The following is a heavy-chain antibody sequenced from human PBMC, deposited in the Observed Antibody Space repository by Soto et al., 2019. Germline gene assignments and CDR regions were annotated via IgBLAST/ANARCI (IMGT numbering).Heavy chain of an antibody. D-gene: IGHD4-17*01. V-gene: IGHV4-38-2*02. CDR1: GYSISSGYY. Sequence: SETLSLACAVSGYSISSGYYLGWIRQPSGKGLEWIGSIYHSGSTYYNPSLKSRVTISVDTSKNQFSLKLSPVTAADTAVYYCARDFLLWYGDPVGDYWGQGTLVTVSS. J-gene: IGHJ4*02. CDR3: ARDFLLWYGDPVGDY. CDR2: IYHSGST.